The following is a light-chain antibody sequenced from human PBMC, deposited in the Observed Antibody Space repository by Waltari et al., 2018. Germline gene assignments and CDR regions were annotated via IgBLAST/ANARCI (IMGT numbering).Light chain of an antibody. V-gene: IGKV3-11*01. CDR2: DAS. J-gene: IGKJ1*01. CDR1: QSVSSY. Sequence: EIVLTQSPATLHVSPGERDTLSCRASQSVSSYLALYQQKPGQAPRLLIYDASNRATGIPARFSGSGSGTHFTLPISSLEPEDFAVYYCQQRSNWPPWTFGQGTKVEIK. CDR3: QQRSNWPPWT.